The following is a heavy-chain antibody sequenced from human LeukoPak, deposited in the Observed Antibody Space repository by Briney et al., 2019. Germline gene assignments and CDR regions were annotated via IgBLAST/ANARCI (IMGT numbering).Heavy chain of an antibody. J-gene: IGHJ5*02. D-gene: IGHD6-19*01. V-gene: IGHV4-34*01. CDR2: INHSGST. Sequence: SETLSRTCAVYGGSFSGYYWSWIRQPPGKGLEWIGEINHSGSTNYNPSLKSRVTISVDTSKNQFSLKLSSVTAADTAVYYCARYYLQWLARSTNWFDPWGQGTLVTVSS. CDR3: ARYYLQWLARSTNWFDP. CDR1: GGSFSGYY.